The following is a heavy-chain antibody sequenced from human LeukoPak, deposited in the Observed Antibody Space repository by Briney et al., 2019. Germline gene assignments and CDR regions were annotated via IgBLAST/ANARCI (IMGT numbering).Heavy chain of an antibody. D-gene: IGHD3-9*01. CDR1: GGSFSGYY. Sequence: PSETLSLTCAVYGGSFSGYYWSWIRQPPGKGLEWIGEINHSGSTNYNPSLKSRVTTSVDTSKNQFSLKLSSVTAADTAVYYCARTGYYYYYYMDVWGKGTTVTVSS. CDR2: INHSGST. V-gene: IGHV4-34*01. CDR3: ARTGYYYYYYMDV. J-gene: IGHJ6*03.